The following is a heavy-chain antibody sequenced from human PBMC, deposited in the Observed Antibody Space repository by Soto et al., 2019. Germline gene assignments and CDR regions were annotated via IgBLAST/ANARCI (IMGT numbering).Heavy chain of an antibody. V-gene: IGHV5-10-1*01. CDR1: GYSFTNYW. D-gene: IGHD6-19*01. Sequence: GESLKISCNGSGYSFTNYWINWVRQMPGKGLEWMGRIDTSDSYINYSPSFQGHVTISADKSISTAYLQWSSLKASDTAIYYCARSYSSGSNYFDPWGQGTLVTVSS. CDR2: IDTSDSYI. CDR3: ARSYSSGSNYFDP. J-gene: IGHJ5*02.